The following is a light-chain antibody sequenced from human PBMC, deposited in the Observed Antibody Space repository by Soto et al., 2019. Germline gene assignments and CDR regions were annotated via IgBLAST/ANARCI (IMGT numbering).Light chain of an antibody. CDR1: QSVSSY. Sequence: EIVLTQSPATLSLSPGERATLSCRASQSVSSYLAWYQQKPGQAPRLFIYDASNRATGIPARFSGSGSGTDFTLTISSLEPEDFAVYYCQQRSNWPPWTFGQGTKVEI. J-gene: IGKJ1*01. V-gene: IGKV3-11*01. CDR2: DAS. CDR3: QQRSNWPPWT.